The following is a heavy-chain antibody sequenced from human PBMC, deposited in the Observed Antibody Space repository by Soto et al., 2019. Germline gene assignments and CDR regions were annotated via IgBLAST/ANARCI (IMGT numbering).Heavy chain of an antibody. V-gene: IGHV4-59*01. Sequence: SETLSLTCIVSGGSISNYYWSWIRQPPGKGLEWIGYIYYSGSTNYNPSLQSRVTISVDTSKNQLSLKLSSVTAADTAVYYCARGSAAGTKSPFDYWGQGTLVTVSS. CDR3: ARGSAAGTKSPFDY. CDR2: IYYSGST. CDR1: GGSISNYY. D-gene: IGHD6-13*01. J-gene: IGHJ4*02.